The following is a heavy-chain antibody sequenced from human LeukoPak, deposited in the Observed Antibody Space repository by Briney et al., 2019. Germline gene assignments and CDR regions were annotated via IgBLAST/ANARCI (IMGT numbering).Heavy chain of an antibody. V-gene: IGHV3-20*04. CDR2: INWKGGSI. Sequence: RTGGSLRLSCAASGFTVSSNYMSWVRQAPGKGLEWVSHINWKGGSISYADSVKGRFTISRDNAKNSLYLQMNSLRAEDTAFYYCARGLMGGYPHFDFWGQGILVTVSS. D-gene: IGHD3-22*01. CDR3: ARGLMGGYPHFDF. J-gene: IGHJ4*02. CDR1: GFTVSSNY.